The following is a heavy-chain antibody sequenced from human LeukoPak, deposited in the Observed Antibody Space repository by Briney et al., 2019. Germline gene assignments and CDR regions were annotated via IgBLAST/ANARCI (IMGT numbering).Heavy chain of an antibody. V-gene: IGHV3-23*01. CDR2: ITGSAANK. CDR1: GFTFSSYA. Sequence: GRSLRLSCAASGFTFSSYAMTWVRQPRGKGLEGVSSITGSAANKYYADSVKGRFTISRDNSKNTLYLQMNSLRAEDTAVYYCAKRYSGTSGLYNFDYWGQGTLVTVSS. CDR3: AKRYSGTSGLYNFDY. J-gene: IGHJ4*02. D-gene: IGHD1-26*01.